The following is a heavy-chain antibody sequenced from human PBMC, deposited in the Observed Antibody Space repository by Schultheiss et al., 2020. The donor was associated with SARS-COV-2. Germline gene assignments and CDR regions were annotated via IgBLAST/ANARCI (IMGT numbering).Heavy chain of an antibody. CDR2: IYYSGST. J-gene: IGHJ6*02. CDR3: AREEVVRTSFHSYGEDV. V-gene: IGHV4-59*12. CDR1: GGSFSGYY. D-gene: IGHD6-6*01. Sequence: SETLSLTCAVYGGSFSGYYWSWIRQPPGKGLEWIGYIYYSGSTNYNPSLKSRVTMSVDTSKNQFSLVLRSVTVADTAVYYCAREEVVRTSFHSYGEDVWGQGTTVTVSS.